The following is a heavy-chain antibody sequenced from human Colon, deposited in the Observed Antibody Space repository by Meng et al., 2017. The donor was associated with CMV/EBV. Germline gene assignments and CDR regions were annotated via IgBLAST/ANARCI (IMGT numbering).Heavy chain of an antibody. CDR1: AFMFNSYN. J-gene: IGHJ6*02. CDR3: ARAPPKERHNYYYGMDV. D-gene: IGHD5-24*01. V-gene: IGHV3-30*04. CDR2: ISDDGINK. Sequence: GESLKISCVASAFMFNSYNIHWVRQPLGKGLEWVAMISDDGINKYYGDFVKGRFTVSRDDSKNTVYLQMNGLRGEDTAVYYCARAPPKERHNYYYGMDVWGQGTAVTVSS.